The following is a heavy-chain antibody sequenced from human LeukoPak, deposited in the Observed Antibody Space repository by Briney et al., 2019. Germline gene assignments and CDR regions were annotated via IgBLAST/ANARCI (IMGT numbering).Heavy chain of an antibody. D-gene: IGHD3-22*01. CDR3: ARDRGPKYYDSSGPFDY. J-gene: IGHJ4*02. V-gene: IGHV3-7*01. CDR1: GFTFSSYW. CDR2: IKQDGSEK. Sequence: LTGGPLRLSCAASGFTFSSYWMSWVRQAPGKGLEWVANIKQDGSEKYYVDSVKGRFTISRDNAKNSLYLQMNSLRAEDTAVYYCARDRGPKYYDSSGPFDYWGQGTLVTVSS.